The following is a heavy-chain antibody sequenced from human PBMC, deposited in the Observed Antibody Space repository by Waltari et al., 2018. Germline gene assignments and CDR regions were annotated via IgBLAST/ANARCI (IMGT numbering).Heavy chain of an antibody. CDR1: GFPFSTYS. V-gene: IGHV3-48*04. Sequence: EVQLVESGGGLVQPGQSLRLSCAASGFPFSTYSMNWVRQAPGKGPEWGSYISGSSSTLYYAGSVKGRFTISRDNAKNSLFLQMNSLRAEDTAVYYCARDAYYSDSSGYHFDYWGQGTLVTVSS. J-gene: IGHJ4*02. CDR3: ARDAYYSDSSGYHFDY. CDR2: ISGSSSTL. D-gene: IGHD3-22*01.